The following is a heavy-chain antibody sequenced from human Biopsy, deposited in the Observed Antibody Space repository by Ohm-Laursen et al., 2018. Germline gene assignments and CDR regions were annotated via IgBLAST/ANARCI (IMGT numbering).Heavy chain of an antibody. CDR2: IEYSDKT. J-gene: IGHJ4*02. Sequence: SDTLSLTCTVSGDSIGSYSWSWIRRPPGKGLEWIGYIEYSDKTYYNPSLESRVAFSVDTSKNQFPLRLMYVTAADTAVYYCARHRYCSSTSCSNSNYYFDFWGQGTLVTVSS. D-gene: IGHD2-2*01. CDR3: ARHRYCSSTSCSNSNYYFDF. CDR1: GDSIGSYS. V-gene: IGHV4-59*08.